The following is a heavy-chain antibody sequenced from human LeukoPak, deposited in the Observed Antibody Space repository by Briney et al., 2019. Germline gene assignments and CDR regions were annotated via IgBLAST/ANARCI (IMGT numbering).Heavy chain of an antibody. Sequence: SETLSLTCTVSGGSISSYYWSWIRQPPGKGLEWIGYIYYSGSTNYNPSLKSRVTISVDTSKNQFSLKLSSVTAADTAVYYCARRRYCSGGSCHMNRNAFDIWGQGTMVTVSS. J-gene: IGHJ3*02. CDR1: GGSISSYY. V-gene: IGHV4-59*08. CDR3: ARRRYCSGGSCHMNRNAFDI. D-gene: IGHD2-15*01. CDR2: IYYSGST.